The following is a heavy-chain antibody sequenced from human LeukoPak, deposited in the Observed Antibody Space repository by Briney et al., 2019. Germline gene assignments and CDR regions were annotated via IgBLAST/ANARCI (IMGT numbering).Heavy chain of an antibody. V-gene: IGHV1-2*02. CDR2: INPNSGGT. J-gene: IGHJ4*02. CDR1: GYTFTGYY. CDR3: ARATPYYYDSSGYLLFDY. Sequence: ASVKVSCTASGYTFTGYYMTWVRQAPRQGIEWMGWINPNSGGTNNTQKFQGRVTMARDTSISKVYMELSRLRSDDTAVYYCARATPYYYDSSGYLLFDYGGQGTLVTVSS. D-gene: IGHD3-22*01.